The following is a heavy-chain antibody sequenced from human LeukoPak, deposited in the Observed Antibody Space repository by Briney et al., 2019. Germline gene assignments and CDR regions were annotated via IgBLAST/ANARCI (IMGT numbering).Heavy chain of an antibody. CDR2: ISSSSSTI. CDR3: ARMPLSGGWYNWFDP. CDR1: GFTFSSYS. D-gene: IGHD6-19*01. J-gene: IGHJ5*02. V-gene: IGHV3-48*04. Sequence: GGSLRLSCAASGFTFSSYSMNWVRQAPGKGLEWVSYISSSSSTIYYADSVKGRFTISRDNAKNSLYLQMNSLRAEDTAVYYCARMPLSGGWYNWFDPWGQGTLVTVSS.